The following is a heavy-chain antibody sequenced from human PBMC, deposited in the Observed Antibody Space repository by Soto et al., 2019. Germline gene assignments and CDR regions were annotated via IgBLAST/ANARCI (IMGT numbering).Heavy chain of an antibody. CDR2: INPNSGDT. J-gene: IGHJ4*02. CDR1: GYIFTAYS. Sequence: ASVKVSCKASGYIFTAYSMHWVRQAPGQGLEWLGWINPNSGDTIYAQKFQDRVTMTCDTSVSTAYLELSSLSSDDTALYYCAREASAVVSLDYWGQGTLVTVSS. CDR3: AREASAVVSLDY. D-gene: IGHD2-15*01. V-gene: IGHV1-2*02.